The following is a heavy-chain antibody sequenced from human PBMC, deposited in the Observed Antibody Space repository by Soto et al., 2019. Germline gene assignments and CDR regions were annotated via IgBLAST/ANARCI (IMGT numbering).Heavy chain of an antibody. V-gene: IGHV4-34*01. D-gene: IGHD4-4*01. CDR1: GGSFSGYY. Sequence: SETLSLTCAVYGGSFSGYYWSWIHQPPGKGLEWIGEINHSGSTNYNPSLKSRVTISVDTSKNQFSLKLSSVTAADTAVYYCARGYSNYGMDVWGQGTTVTVSS. CDR2: INHSGST. CDR3: ARGYSNYGMDV. J-gene: IGHJ6*02.